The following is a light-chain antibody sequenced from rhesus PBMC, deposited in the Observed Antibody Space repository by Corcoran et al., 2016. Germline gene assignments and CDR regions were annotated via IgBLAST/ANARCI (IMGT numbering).Light chain of an antibody. CDR3: QHGYGTPYS. CDR2: KAS. V-gene: IGKV1-25*01. J-gene: IGKJ2*01. Sequence: DIQMTQSPSSLSASVGDRVTITCQASQGISNNVAWYQQKPGKVPTILIYKASTLQSGGPSRFSGDGSGTDFTLTISSLQPEDFATYYSQHGYGTPYSFGQGTKVEIK. CDR1: QGISNN.